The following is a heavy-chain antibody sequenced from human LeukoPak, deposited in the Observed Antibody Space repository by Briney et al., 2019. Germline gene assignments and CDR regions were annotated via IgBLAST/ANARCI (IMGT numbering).Heavy chain of an antibody. V-gene: IGHV4-34*01. Sequence: PSETLSLTCAVYGGSFSGYYWSWIRQPPGKGLEWIGDINHSGSTNYNPSLKSRITISVDTSKNQFSLKLSSVTAADTAVYYCAREGRTYYDFWSGYYTGLDYWGQGTLVTVSS. CDR2: INHSGST. CDR3: AREGRTYYDFWSGYYTGLDY. J-gene: IGHJ4*02. CDR1: GGSFSGYY. D-gene: IGHD3-3*01.